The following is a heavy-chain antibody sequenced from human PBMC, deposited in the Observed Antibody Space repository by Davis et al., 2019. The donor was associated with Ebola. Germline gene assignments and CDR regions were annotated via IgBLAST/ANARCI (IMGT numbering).Heavy chain of an antibody. J-gene: IGHJ4*02. CDR1: GFTFSRAW. CDR3: ARDAFSLSRYDTEDH. Sequence: GGSLRLSCAASGFTFSRAWMTWVRQAPGKGLEWVSYISGSATSTFYADSVKGRFTISRDNARDSLYLQMDSLRVEDTAIYYCARDAFSLSRYDTEDHWGQGTLVTVSS. D-gene: IGHD3-9*01. V-gene: IGHV3-48*04. CDR2: ISGSATST.